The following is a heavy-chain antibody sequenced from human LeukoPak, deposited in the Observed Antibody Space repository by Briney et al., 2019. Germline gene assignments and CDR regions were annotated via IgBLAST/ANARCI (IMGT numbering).Heavy chain of an antibody. CDR2: IRSSSSYI. CDR3: ARTGGSSYFDY. CDR1: GFTFSSYS. J-gene: IGHJ4*02. D-gene: IGHD2-15*01. V-gene: IGHV3-21*01. Sequence: GGSLRLSCAASGFTFSSYSMNWVRQAPGKGLEWVSSIRSSSSYIYYADSVKGRFTISRDNAKNSLYLQMNSLRAEDTAVYNCARTGGSSYFDYWGQGTLVTVSS.